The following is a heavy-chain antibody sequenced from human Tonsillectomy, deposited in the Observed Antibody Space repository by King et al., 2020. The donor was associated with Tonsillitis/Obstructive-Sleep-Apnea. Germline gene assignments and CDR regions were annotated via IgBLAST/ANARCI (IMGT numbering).Heavy chain of an antibody. CDR3: AKDMYPQYDFWSGYINDY. J-gene: IGHJ4*02. V-gene: IGHV3-43*01. Sequence: VQLVESGGVVVQPGGSLRLSCAASGFTFDDYTMHWVRQAPGKGLEWVSLISWDGGSTYYADSVNGRFTISRDNSKNSLYLQMNSLRTEDTALYYCAKDMYPQYDFWSGYINDYWGQGTLVTVSS. CDR2: ISWDGGST. D-gene: IGHD3-3*01. CDR1: GFTFDDYT.